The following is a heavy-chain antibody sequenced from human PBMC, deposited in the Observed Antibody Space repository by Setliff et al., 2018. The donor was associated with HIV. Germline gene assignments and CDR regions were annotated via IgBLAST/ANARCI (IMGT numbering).Heavy chain of an antibody. Sequence: ASVKVSCKASGYTFTGYYMHWVRQAPGQGLEWMGRINPNSGGTNYAQKFQGRVTMTRDTSTSTVYMELSSLRSEDTAVYYCARAVASKNIRGEYYFDHWGQGTLVTVSS. D-gene: IGHD3-16*01. V-gene: IGHV1-2*06. CDR2: INPNSGGT. CDR1: GYTFTGYY. CDR3: ARAVASKNIRGEYYFDH. J-gene: IGHJ4*02.